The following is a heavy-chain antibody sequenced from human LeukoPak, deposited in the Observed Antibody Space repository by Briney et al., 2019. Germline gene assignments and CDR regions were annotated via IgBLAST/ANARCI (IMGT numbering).Heavy chain of an antibody. D-gene: IGHD3-16*01. V-gene: IGHV1-2*02. Sequence: ASVKVSCKASGDTFRDYSIHWVRQAPGQGLEWMGWINTATVGTKFAQRFQGRVTMTRNASIRTVYMEVSRLTSDDTAIYFCAKVGGRWFDPWGQGTLDTVSS. CDR3: AKVGGRWFDP. CDR2: INTATVGT. CDR1: GDTFRDYS. J-gene: IGHJ5*02.